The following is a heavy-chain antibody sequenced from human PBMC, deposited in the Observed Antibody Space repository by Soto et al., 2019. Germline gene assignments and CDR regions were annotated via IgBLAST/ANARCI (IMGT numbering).Heavy chain of an antibody. D-gene: IGHD2-15*01. Sequence: ASVKVSCKASGYTFTSYGISWVRQAPGQGLEWMGWISAYNGNTNYAQKLQGRVTMTTDTSTSTAYMELRSLRSDDTAVYYCARVLTLSYWSGDNCYEGGWFDSWGQGTLVTVSS. J-gene: IGHJ5*01. CDR3: ARVLTLSYWSGDNCYEGGWFDS. V-gene: IGHV1-18*01. CDR2: ISAYNGNT. CDR1: GYTFTSYG.